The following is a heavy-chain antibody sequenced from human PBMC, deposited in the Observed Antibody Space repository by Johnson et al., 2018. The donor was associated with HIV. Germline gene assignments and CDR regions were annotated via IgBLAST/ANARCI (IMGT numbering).Heavy chain of an antibody. D-gene: IGHD1-26*01. Sequence: EVQLEESGGVVVHPGGSLRLSCETSRFTFDDYAMHWVRQAPGQGLEWVSLIYWDGVRTYYSDSVKGRFTISRDNSKNTLYLQMNSLRAEDTAVYYCAREGVSGSYYDAFDLWGQGTMVTVSS. CDR1: RFTFDDYA. CDR2: IYWDGVRT. J-gene: IGHJ3*01. V-gene: IGHV3-43D*03. CDR3: AREGVSGSYYDAFDL.